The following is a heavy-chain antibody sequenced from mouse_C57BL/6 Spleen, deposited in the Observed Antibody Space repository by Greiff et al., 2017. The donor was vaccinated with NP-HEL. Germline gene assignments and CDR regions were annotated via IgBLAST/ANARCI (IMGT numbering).Heavy chain of an antibody. V-gene: IGHV1-81*01. D-gene: IGHD1-1*01. CDR2: IYPRSGNT. CDR1: GYTFTSYG. J-gene: IGHJ4*01. Sequence: QVHVKQSGAELARPGASVKLSCKASGYTFTSYGISWVKQRTGQGLEWIGEIYPRSGNTYYNEKFKGKATLTADKSSSTAYMELRSLTSEDAAVYFCARGGPFNYCGGAMDYWGQGTSVTVSS. CDR3: ARGGPFNYCGGAMDY.